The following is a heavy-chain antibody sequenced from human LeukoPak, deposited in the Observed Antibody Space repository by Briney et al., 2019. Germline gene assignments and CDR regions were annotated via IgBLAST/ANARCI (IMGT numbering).Heavy chain of an antibody. CDR1: GYTFTGYY. V-gene: IGHV1-2*02. J-gene: IGHJ4*02. D-gene: IGHD3-3*01. CDR2: INPNSGGT. Sequence: ASVKVSCKASGYTFTGYYMHWVRQAPGQGLEWMGWINPNSGGTNYAQKFQDRVTMTRDTSISTAYMELSRLRSDDTAVYYCAKVQVLRFLEWLPTFDYWGQGTLVTVSS. CDR3: AKVQVLRFLEWLPTFDY.